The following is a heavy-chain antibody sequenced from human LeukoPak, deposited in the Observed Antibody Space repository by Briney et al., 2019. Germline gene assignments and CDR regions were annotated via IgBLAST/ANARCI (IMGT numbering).Heavy chain of an antibody. V-gene: IGHV3-21*01. D-gene: IGHD5-18*01. CDR3: ARDPSYGTSLDY. Sequence: GGSLRLSCAASGFTFSSYSMNWVRQAPGKGLEWVSSISSSSSYIYYADSVKGRFTISRDNAKNSLYLQMNSLRAEDTAVYYCARDPSYGTSLDYWGQGTLVTVSS. CDR2: ISSSSSYI. CDR1: GFTFSSYS. J-gene: IGHJ4*02.